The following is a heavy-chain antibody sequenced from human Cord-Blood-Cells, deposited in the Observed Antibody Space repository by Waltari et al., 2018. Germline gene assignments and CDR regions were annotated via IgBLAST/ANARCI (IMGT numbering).Heavy chain of an antibody. Sequence: QVQLVQSGAEVKKPGASVKVSCKASGYTFTGYYMHWVRQAPGQGLEWMGWINPNSGGTNYAQKFQGRVTMTRDTSISTAYMELSRLRSDDTAVYYWARASGYVLTGDQLGDYWGQGTLVTVSS. CDR3: ARASGYVLTGDQLGDY. V-gene: IGHV1-2*02. CDR1: GYTFTGYY. D-gene: IGHD7-27*01. J-gene: IGHJ4*02. CDR2: INPNSGGT.